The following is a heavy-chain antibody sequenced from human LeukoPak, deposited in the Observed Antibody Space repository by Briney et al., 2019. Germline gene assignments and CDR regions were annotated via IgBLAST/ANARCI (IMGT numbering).Heavy chain of an antibody. CDR1: GGSISSSSYY. CDR3: ARMGENGDYTTTFDY. D-gene: IGHD4-17*01. Sequence: PSETLFLTCTVSGGSISSSSYYWGWIRQPPGKGLEWIGSIYYSGSTYYNPSLKSRVTISVDTSKNQFSLKLSSVTAADTAVYYCARMGENGDYTTTFDYWGQGTLVTVSS. V-gene: IGHV4-39*01. J-gene: IGHJ4*02. CDR2: IYYSGST.